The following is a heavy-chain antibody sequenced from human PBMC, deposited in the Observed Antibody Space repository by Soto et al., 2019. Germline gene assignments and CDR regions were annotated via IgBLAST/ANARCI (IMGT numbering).Heavy chain of an antibody. CDR3: APHSGYYDY. J-gene: IGHJ4*02. Sequence: GGSLRLSCAVSGFTFSDYYMTWIRQAPGKGLEWVSYISSSTSHTNYADSVKGRFTISRDNAKNSLFLQMNSLRAEDTAVYYCAPHSGYYDYWGQGTLVTVSS. D-gene: IGHD3-22*01. V-gene: IGHV3-11*06. CDR2: ISSSTSHT. CDR1: GFTFSDYY.